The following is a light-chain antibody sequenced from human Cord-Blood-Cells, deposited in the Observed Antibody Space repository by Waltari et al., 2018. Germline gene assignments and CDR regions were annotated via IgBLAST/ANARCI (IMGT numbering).Light chain of an antibody. Sequence: DIQLTQSPSFLFASVGDRVTITCRASQGISSCLAWDQQKPGKAPTLLFYAASTLQSGVPSRCSGGGSGTVFTLTSSRLQPEDFATYYCQHLNSYPYTFGQGTKLEIK. V-gene: IGKV1-9*01. CDR2: AAS. CDR3: QHLNSYPYT. CDR1: QGISSC. J-gene: IGKJ2*01.